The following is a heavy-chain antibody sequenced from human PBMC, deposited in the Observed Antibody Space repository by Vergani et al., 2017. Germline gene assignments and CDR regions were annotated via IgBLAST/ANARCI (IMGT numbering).Heavy chain of an antibody. V-gene: IGHV3-33*01. J-gene: IGHJ2*01. CDR2: IWYDGSNK. CDR3: ARDRGSGYSNYAYWYFDL. D-gene: IGHD4-11*01. Sequence: QLVESGGGVVQPGRSLRLSCAASGFTFSSYGMHWVRQAPGKGLEWVAVIWYDGSNKYYADSVKGRFTISRDNSKNTLYLQMNSLRAEDTAVYYCARDRGSGYSNYAYWYFDLWGRGTLVTVSS. CDR1: GFTFSSYG.